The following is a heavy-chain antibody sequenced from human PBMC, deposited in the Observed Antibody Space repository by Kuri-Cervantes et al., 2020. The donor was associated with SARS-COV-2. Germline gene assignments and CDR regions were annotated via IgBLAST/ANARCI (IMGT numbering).Heavy chain of an antibody. V-gene: IGHV4-30-4*08. CDR2: IYYSGST. CDR3: AKGYYYYMDV. J-gene: IGHJ6*03. CDR1: GGSISSGDYY. Sequence: SETLSLTCTDSGGSISSGDYYWSWIRQPPGKGLEWIGYIYYSGSTYYNPSLKSRVTISVDTSKNQFSLKLSSVTAAGTAVYYSAKGYYYYMDVWGKRTTVTVSS.